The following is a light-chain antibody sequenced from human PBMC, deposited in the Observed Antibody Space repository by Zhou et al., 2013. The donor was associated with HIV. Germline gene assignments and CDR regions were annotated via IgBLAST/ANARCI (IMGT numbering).Light chain of an antibody. CDR1: SSDIGSYNL. Sequence: QSALTQPASVSGSPGQSITISCTGTSSDIGSYNLVSWYQQHPGKAPKLMIYEVTKRPSGVSNRFPGSKSGNTASLTISGLQAEDEADYYCCSYASSSTYVFGTGTKVTVL. V-gene: IGLV2-23*02. J-gene: IGLJ1*01. CDR3: CSYASSSTYV. CDR2: EVT.